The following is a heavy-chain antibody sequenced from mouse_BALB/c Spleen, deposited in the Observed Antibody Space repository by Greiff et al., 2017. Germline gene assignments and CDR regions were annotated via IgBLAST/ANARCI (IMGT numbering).Heavy chain of an antibody. V-gene: IGHV5-17*02. D-gene: IGHD1-1*01. CDR1: GFTFSSFG. CDR2: ISSGSSTI. J-gene: IGHJ2*01. CDR3: ARSTLLLRSFDY. Sequence: EVKLVESGGGLVQPGGSRKLSCAASGFTFSSFGMHWVRQAPEKGLEWVAYISSGSSTIYYADTVKGRFTISRDNPKNTLFLQMTSLRSEDTAMYYCARSTLLLRSFDYWGQGTTLTVSS.